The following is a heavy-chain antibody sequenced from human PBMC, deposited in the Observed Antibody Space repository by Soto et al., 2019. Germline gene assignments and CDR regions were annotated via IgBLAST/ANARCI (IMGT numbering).Heavy chain of an antibody. CDR1: GFTFSSYA. D-gene: IGHD6-19*01. J-gene: IGHJ3*02. V-gene: IGHV3-21*01. CDR3: ARDPGSGSGRHDALDI. CDR2: ISSSSSYI. Sequence: GGSLRLSCAASGFTFSSYAMHWVRQAPGKGLEWVSSISSSSSYIYYADSVKGRFTISRDNAKNSLYLQMNSLRAEDTAVYYCARDPGSGSGRHDALDIWGQGTMVTVSS.